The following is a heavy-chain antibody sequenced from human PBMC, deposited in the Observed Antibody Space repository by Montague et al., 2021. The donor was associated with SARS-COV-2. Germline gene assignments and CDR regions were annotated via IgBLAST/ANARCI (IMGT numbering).Heavy chain of an antibody. CDR3: ALETPMVTFLA. V-gene: IGHV2-5*01. CDR2: IYWNDDK. CDR1: GFSLSTSGVG. J-gene: IGHJ5*02. D-gene: IGHD5-18*01. Sequence: PALVKPTPTLTLTCTFSGFSLSTSGVGVGWIRQPPGKALEWLGIIYWNDDKRYSPSLKSRLTITKDTSKNQVVLTMTNMDSVDTATYYCALETPMVTFLAWGQGTLVTVSS.